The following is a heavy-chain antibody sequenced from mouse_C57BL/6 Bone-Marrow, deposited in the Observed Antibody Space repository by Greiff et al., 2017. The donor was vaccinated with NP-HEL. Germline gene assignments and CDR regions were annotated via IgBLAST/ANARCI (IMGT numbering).Heavy chain of an antibody. Sequence: VQLQQSGAELVRPGASVTLSCKASGYTFTDYEMHWVKQTPVHGLEWIGAIDPETGGTAYNQKFKGKAILTADKSSSTAYMELRSLTSEDSAVYYCTKGFRYYAMDYWGQGTSVTVSS. J-gene: IGHJ4*01. CDR1: GYTFTDYE. CDR3: TKGFRYYAMDY. CDR2: IDPETGGT. V-gene: IGHV1-15*01.